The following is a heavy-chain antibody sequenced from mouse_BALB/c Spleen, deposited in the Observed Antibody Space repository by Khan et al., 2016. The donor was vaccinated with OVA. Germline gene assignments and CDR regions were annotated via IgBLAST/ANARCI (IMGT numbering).Heavy chain of an antibody. J-gene: IGHJ3*01. D-gene: IGHD2-14*01. CDR3: ARSTYRYAFAY. Sequence: LQLKGSGPSLVKPSQTLSLTCSVTGDSITSGYWSWIRKFPRNKLEYMGYMIFSGNTYYNPSLKSRISITRHTSKNQYYLQLNSVTTEDTATYYCARSTYRYAFAYWGQGTLVTVSA. CDR2: MIFSGNT. CDR1: GDSITSGY. V-gene: IGHV3-8*02.